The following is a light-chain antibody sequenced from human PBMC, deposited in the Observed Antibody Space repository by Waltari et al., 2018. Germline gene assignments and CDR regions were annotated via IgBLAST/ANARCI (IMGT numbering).Light chain of an antibody. V-gene: IGLV2-14*01. CDR2: DVS. Sequence: QSALTQPASVSGSPGQSITISCTGTSSDVGGYNHVPWYQQHPGKGPKLMIYDVSNRPSGVSNRFSGSKSGNTASLTISGLQAEDEADYYCSSYTSSSTLVFGGGTKLTVL. CDR3: SSYTSSSTLV. CDR1: SSDVGGYNH. J-gene: IGLJ2*01.